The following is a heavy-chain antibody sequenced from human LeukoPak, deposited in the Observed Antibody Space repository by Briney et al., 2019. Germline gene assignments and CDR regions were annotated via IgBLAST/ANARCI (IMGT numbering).Heavy chain of an antibody. CDR1: GFTFSSYW. D-gene: IGHD6-13*01. J-gene: IGHJ5*01. CDR2: INSDGSST. CDR3: ARESPVAATGRSWFDS. Sequence: PGGSLRLSCAASGFTFSSYWMHWVRQVPGKGLVWVSRINSDGSSTSYADSVKGRFTISRDNAKNTLYLQMNSLRAEDTALYYCARESPVAATGRSWFDSWGQGTLVTVSS. V-gene: IGHV3-74*01.